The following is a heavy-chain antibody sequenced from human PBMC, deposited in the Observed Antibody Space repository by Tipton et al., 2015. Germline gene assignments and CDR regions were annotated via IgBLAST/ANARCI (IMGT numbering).Heavy chain of an antibody. D-gene: IGHD2-15*01. CDR1: GFVFSSYS. J-gene: IGHJ4*02. Sequence: SLRLSCAASGFVFSSYSMNWVRQAPGKGLEWVSFISSSSSTVYYADSVKGRFTISRDNAKNTLYLQMNSLRAEDTAVYYCARDGKVAALDFWGQGTLVTVSS. CDR2: ISSSSSTV. V-gene: IGHV3-48*04. CDR3: ARDGKVAALDF.